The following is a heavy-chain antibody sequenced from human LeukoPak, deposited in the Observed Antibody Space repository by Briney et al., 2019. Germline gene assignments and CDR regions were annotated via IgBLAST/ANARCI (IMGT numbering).Heavy chain of an antibody. CDR1: GGSISSYY. Sequence: PSETLSLTCTVSGGSISSYYWSWIRQPPGKGLEWIGYIYNSESTNYNPSFKGRVTISVDTSKNQFSLKLSSVTAADTAVYYCARSLSARYYYYYYGMDVWGQGTTVTVSS. CDR3: ARSLSARYYYYYYGMDV. V-gene: IGHV4-59*12. D-gene: IGHD3-3*01. CDR2: IYNSEST. J-gene: IGHJ6*02.